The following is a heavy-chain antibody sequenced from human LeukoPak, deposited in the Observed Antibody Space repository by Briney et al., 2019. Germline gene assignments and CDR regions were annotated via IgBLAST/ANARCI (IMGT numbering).Heavy chain of an antibody. D-gene: IGHD5-12*01. V-gene: IGHV4-39*07. Sequence: SETLSLTCTVSGGTISTGSYFWSWIRQHPGKGLEWIGNIYFSGSTHYNPSLKSRVTISVDASKNQFSLKLSSVTAADTAVYYCARGSYGGYQFDYWGQGTLVTVSS. CDR3: ARGSYGGYQFDY. CDR2: IYFSGST. CDR1: GGTISTGSYF. J-gene: IGHJ4*02.